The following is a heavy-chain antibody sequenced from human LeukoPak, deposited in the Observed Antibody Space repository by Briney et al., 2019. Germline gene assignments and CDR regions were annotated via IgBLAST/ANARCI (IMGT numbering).Heavy chain of an antibody. J-gene: IGHJ4*02. Sequence: GGSLRLSCAAPGFTFSSYSMNWVRQAPGKGLEWVSSISSSSSYIYYADSVKGRFTISRDNAKNSLYLQMNSLRAEDTAVYYCASKEDYGGGYWGQGTLVTVSS. V-gene: IGHV3-21*01. D-gene: IGHD4-23*01. CDR3: ASKEDYGGGY. CDR1: GFTFSSYS. CDR2: ISSSSSYI.